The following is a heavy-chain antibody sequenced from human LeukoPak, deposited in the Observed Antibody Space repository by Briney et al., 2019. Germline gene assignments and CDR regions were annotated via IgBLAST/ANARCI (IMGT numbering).Heavy chain of an antibody. CDR3: ARVGYVIDY. J-gene: IGHJ4*02. D-gene: IGHD3-16*01. CDR2: IYESGST. Sequence: SETLSLTCTVSGGSIIMTDYCWGWVRQPPGKGREWNVCIYESGSTNYNPSRESRVSVSVDTSKSQFSLKLSSVTAADTAVYYCARVGYVIDYWGQGTLVTVSS. V-gene: IGHV4-39*01. CDR1: GGSIIMTDYC.